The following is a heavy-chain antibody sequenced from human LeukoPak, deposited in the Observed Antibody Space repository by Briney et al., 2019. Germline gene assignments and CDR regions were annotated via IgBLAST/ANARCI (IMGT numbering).Heavy chain of an antibody. CDR2: IDAYNGNT. D-gene: IGHD3-10*01. J-gene: IGHJ4*02. CDR1: GYTFTTYG. V-gene: IGHV1-18*01. CDR3: AIDYGSGSYRFDY. Sequence: GASVKVSCKASGYTFTTYGISWVRQAPGQGLEWMGWIDAYNGNTKYAQKLQGRVSMTTDTSTSTAYMELRSLRSDDTAVYYCAIDYGSGSYRFDYWGQGTLVTVSS.